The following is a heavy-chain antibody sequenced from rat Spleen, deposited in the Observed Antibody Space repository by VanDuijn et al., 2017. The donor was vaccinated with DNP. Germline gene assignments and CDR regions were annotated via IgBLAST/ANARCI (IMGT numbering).Heavy chain of an antibody. V-gene: IGHV2-19*01. Sequence: QVQLKESGPGLVQPSQALSLTCTVSGFSLTDYSVHWVRQPPGKGLEWMGVIWSNGGTDYNSAIKSRLSIRRDISKSQVFLNMNSLKTEDTATYYCAGVPNTYYVMDAWGQGASVTVSS. CDR3: AGVPNTYYVMDA. CDR1: GFSLTDYS. D-gene: IGHD3-8*01. J-gene: IGHJ4*01. CDR2: IWSNGGT.